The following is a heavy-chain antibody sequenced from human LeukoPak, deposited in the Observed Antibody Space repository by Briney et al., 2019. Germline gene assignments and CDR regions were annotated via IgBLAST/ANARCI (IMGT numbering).Heavy chain of an antibody. J-gene: IGHJ5*02. CDR1: GYTFTGYY. D-gene: IGHD6-13*01. V-gene: IGHV1-2*02. Sequence: ASVKASRKASGYTFTGYYMHWVRQAPGQGLEWMGWINPNSGGTNYAQKFQGRVTMTRDTSISTAYMELSRLRSDDTAVYYCARDRRVIAAAVLGWFDPWGQGTLVTVSS. CDR3: ARDRRVIAAAVLGWFDP. CDR2: INPNSGGT.